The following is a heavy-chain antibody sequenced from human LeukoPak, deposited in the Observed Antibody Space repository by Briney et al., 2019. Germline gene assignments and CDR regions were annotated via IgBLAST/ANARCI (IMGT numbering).Heavy chain of an antibody. V-gene: IGHV3-21*01. CDR3: ARERGGSSGYYDAFDI. Sequence: GGSLRLSCAASGFSFSSYSMNWVRQAPGKGLEWVSSISSTSRSSYIFYAESVKGRFTISRDNTKNTLYLQMNSLRAEDTAVYYCARERGGSSGYYDAFDIWGQGTMVTVSS. CDR1: GFSFSSYS. CDR2: ISSTSRSSYI. J-gene: IGHJ3*02. D-gene: IGHD3-22*01.